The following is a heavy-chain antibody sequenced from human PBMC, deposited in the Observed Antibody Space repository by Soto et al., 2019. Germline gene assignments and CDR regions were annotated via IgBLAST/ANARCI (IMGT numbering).Heavy chain of an antibody. Sequence: PSETLSLTCTVSGGSISSGGYYWSWIRQHPGKGLEWIGYIYYSGSTYYNPSLKSRVTISVDTSKNQFSLKLSSVTAADTAVYYCAREGSIYCGGDCLHNWFDPWGQGTLVTVSS. V-gene: IGHV4-31*03. J-gene: IGHJ5*02. CDR2: IYYSGST. CDR3: AREGSIYCGGDCLHNWFDP. D-gene: IGHD2-21*02. CDR1: GGSISSGGYY.